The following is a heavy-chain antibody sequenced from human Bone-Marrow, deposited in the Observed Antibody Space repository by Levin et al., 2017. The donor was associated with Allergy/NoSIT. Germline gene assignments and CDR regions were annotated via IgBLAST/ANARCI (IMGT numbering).Heavy chain of an antibody. V-gene: IGHV3-30-3*01. Sequence: LSLPCAASGFTFSSYGLHWVRQAPGKGLDWVAVISYDGSNLFYADSVAGRFTISRDNSKNMLYLEMNSLRAEDTAIYYCARDWGGYYDTSGYLGVSDYWGQGILVTVSS. D-gene: IGHD3-22*01. CDR2: ISYDGSNL. CDR1: GFTFSSYG. J-gene: IGHJ4*02. CDR3: ARDWGGYYDTSGYLGVSDY.